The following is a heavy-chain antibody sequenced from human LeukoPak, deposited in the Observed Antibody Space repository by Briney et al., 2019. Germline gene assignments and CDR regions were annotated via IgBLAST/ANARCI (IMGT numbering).Heavy chain of an antibody. D-gene: IGHD6-13*01. J-gene: IGHJ5*02. Sequence: SETLSLTCAVSGGSISSSNWWSWVRQPPGKGLEWIGEIYHSGSTNYNPSLKSRVTISVDTSKNQFSLKLSSVTAADTAVYYCATQAAAKNWFDPWGQGTLVTVSS. CDR3: ATQAAAKNWFDP. CDR1: GGSISSSNW. CDR2: IYHSGST. V-gene: IGHV4-4*02.